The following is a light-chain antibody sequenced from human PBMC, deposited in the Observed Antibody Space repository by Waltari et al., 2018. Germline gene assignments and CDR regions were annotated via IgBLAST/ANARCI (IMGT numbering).Light chain of an antibody. CDR1: QSVSNN. CDR3: QQSYRTPT. CDR2: GAS. J-gene: IGKJ1*01. Sequence: DIEMTQSPSSLSASVGDSVTISCRASQSVSNNLHWYRQRLGTPPDLLIYGASILQSGVPSRFSGSGSGTHFTLTITSLQPEDFATYYCQQSYRTPTFGQGTKVEIK. V-gene: IGKV1-39*01.